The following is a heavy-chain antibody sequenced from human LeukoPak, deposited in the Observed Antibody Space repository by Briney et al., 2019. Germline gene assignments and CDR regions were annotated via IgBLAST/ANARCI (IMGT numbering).Heavy chain of an antibody. CDR1: GFTFKSHS. CDR3: AKNSGYDFWSGSGYHYMDV. Sequence: GGSLGLFLCGFGFTFKSHSIKWGRPAPGEGLGVVSTFSGSGGSTYYADSVKGRFTISRDNSKNTLYLQMNSLRAEDTAVYYCAKNSGYDFWSGSGYHYMDVWGKGTTVTVSS. CDR2: FSGSGGST. J-gene: IGHJ6*03. D-gene: IGHD3-3*01. V-gene: IGHV3-23*01.